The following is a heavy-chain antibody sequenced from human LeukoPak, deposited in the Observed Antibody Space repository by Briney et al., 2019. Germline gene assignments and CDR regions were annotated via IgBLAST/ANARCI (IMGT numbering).Heavy chain of an antibody. CDR1: GYTLTSYG. CDR2: IDPNSRGT. Sequence: ASVKVSCKASGYTLTSYGISWVRQAPGQGLEWMGWIDPNSRGTKYAQKFLGRVTMTRDTSISTTYMELNSLISNDTAVYYCARFPTPNYYDSSGYFDLDYWGQGTLVTVSS. J-gene: IGHJ4*02. D-gene: IGHD3-22*01. V-gene: IGHV1-2*02. CDR3: ARFPTPNYYDSSGYFDLDY.